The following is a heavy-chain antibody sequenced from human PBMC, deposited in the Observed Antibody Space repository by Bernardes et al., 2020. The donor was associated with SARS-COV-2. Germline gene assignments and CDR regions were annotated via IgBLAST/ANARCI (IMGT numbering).Heavy chain of an antibody. CDR3: AATLGFGKLLSSNAFDI. J-gene: IGHJ3*02. D-gene: IGHD3-10*01. CDR2: LDPLNPQT. V-gene: IGHV1-24*01. CDR1: GSTLTALS. Sequence: ASVKVSCMVSGSTLTALSIHWVRQAPGKGPERKGLLDPLNPQTNPAQTFQGRVTMTADTSTATGYMYLSNLKSEDTAVYYCAATLGFGKLLSSNAFDIWGQGTEDDVSS.